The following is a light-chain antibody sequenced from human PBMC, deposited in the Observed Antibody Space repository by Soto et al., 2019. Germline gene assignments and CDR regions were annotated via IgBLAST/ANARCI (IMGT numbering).Light chain of an antibody. V-gene: IGKV4-1*01. CDR3: QQYYSTPLA. Sequence: DIVMTQSPVSPAVSLGERATINCKSSQSVLYSSNNKNYLAWYQQKPGQPPKLLIYWASTRESGVPDRFSGSGSGTDFTLTISSPQAEDVAVYYCQQYYSTPLAFGQGTKAEIK. CDR1: QSVLYSSNNKNY. J-gene: IGKJ1*01. CDR2: WAS.